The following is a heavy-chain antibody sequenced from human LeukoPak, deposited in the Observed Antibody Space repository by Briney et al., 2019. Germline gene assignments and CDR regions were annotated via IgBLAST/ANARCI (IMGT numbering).Heavy chain of an antibody. Sequence: ASVKVSCKASGYTFTSYAMNWVRQAPGQGLEWMGLINTNTGNPTYAQGFTGRFVFSLDTSVSTAYLQISSLKAEDTAVYYCARDPAAAGTAEYFQHWGQGTLVTVSS. CDR1: GYTFTSYA. D-gene: IGHD6-13*01. J-gene: IGHJ1*01. V-gene: IGHV7-4-1*02. CDR2: INTNTGNP. CDR3: ARDPAAAGTAEYFQH.